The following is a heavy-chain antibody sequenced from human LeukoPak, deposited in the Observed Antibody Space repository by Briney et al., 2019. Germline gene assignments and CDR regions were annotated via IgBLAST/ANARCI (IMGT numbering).Heavy chain of an antibody. Sequence: GGSLRLSCAASGFTFSSYAMSWVRQAPGKGLEWVSAISGSGGSTYYADSVKGRFTISRDNSKNTLYVEMNTLRAEDTAVYYCAKWGDYDILTGYYVSAFWGQGTLVTVSS. D-gene: IGHD3-9*01. J-gene: IGHJ4*02. V-gene: IGHV3-23*01. CDR2: ISGSGGST. CDR3: AKWGDYDILTGYYVSAF. CDR1: GFTFSSYA.